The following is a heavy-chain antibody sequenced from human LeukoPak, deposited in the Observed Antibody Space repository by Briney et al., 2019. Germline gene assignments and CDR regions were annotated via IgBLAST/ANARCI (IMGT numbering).Heavy chain of an antibody. CDR3: AREVVEPAAMSYYYYYYMDV. D-gene: IGHD2-2*01. J-gene: IGHJ6*03. CDR1: GFTVSSNY. CDR2: IYSGGST. V-gene: IGHV3-53*01. Sequence: GGSLRLSCAASGFTVSSNYMSWVRQAPGKGLEWVSVIYSGGSTYYADSVKGRFTISRDNSKNTLYLQMNSLRAEDTAVYYCAREVVEPAAMSYYYYYYMDVWGKGTTVTVSS.